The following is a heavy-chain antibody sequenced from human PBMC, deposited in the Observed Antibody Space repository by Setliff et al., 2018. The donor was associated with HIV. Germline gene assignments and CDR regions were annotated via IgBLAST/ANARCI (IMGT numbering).Heavy chain of an antibody. CDR3: ARDPDSSGWFVDPYFDF. V-gene: IGHV3-21*01. Sequence: GGSLRLSCTASGFTFSRYWMSWVRQAPGKGLEWVSSISSSSDYIYYADSVKGRFTISRDNAKNSLYLQMNSLRAEDTAVYFCARDPDSSGWFVDPYFDFWGQGTLVTVSS. J-gene: IGHJ4*02. CDR2: ISSSSDYI. CDR1: GFTFSRYW. D-gene: IGHD6-19*01.